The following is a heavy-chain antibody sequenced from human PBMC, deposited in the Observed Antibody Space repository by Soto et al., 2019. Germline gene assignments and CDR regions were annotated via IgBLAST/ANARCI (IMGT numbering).Heavy chain of an antibody. D-gene: IGHD6-6*01. J-gene: IGHJ6*02. CDR1: GFTFSSYG. CDR3: ARESLEYSSSSGFYYYYGMDV. Sequence: PVGSLRLSCAASGFTFSSYGMHWVRQAPGKGLEWVAVIWYDGSNKYYADSVKGRFTISRDNSKNTLYLQMNSLRAEDTAVYYCARESLEYSSSSGFYYYYGMDVWGQGTTVTVSS. V-gene: IGHV3-33*01. CDR2: IWYDGSNK.